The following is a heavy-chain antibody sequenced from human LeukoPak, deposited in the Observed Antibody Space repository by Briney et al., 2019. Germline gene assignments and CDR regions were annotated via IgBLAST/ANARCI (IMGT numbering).Heavy chain of an antibody. D-gene: IGHD6-13*01. V-gene: IGHV4-34*01. CDR3: ARDSGSWWGYYYYYMDV. CDR2: INHSGST. Sequence: SETLSLTCAVYGGSFSGFYWSWIRQPPGKGLEWIGEINHSGSTNYNPSLKSRVTMSVDTSKNQFSLKLSSVTAADTAVYYCARDSGSWWGYYYYYMDVWGKGTTVTISS. CDR1: GGSFSGFY. J-gene: IGHJ6*03.